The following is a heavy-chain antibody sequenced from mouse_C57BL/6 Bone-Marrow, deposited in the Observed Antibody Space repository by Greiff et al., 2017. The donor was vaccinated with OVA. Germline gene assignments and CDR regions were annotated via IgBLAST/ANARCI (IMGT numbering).Heavy chain of an antibody. J-gene: IGHJ1*03. V-gene: IGHV1-55*01. CDR1: GFTFTSYW. CDR3: ARWEVTTRDWYFDV. Sequence: QVQLQQPGAELVKPGASVKMSCKASGFTFTSYWITWVIQRPGQGLEWIGDFYPGSGSTNYNEKFKSKATLTVDTSSSTAYMQLSSLTSEDSAVYYCARWEVTTRDWYFDVWGTGTTVTVSS. D-gene: IGHD2-2*01. CDR2: FYPGSGST.